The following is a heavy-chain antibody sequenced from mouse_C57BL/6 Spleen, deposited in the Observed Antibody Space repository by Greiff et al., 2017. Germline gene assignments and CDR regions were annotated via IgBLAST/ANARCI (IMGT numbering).Heavy chain of an antibody. J-gene: IGHJ4*01. CDR3: SRGPIITTVVDEGYALDD. D-gene: IGHD1-1*01. Sequence: QVQLQQPGAELVMPGASVKLSCKASGYTFTSYWMHWVKQRPGQGLEWIGEIDPSDSYTNYNQKFKGKSTLTVDTSSSTAYMQLSRLTSEDSAVYYCSRGPIITTVVDEGYALDDWGKGTSVTVSS. CDR1: GYTFTSYW. CDR2: IDPSDSYT. V-gene: IGHV1-69*01.